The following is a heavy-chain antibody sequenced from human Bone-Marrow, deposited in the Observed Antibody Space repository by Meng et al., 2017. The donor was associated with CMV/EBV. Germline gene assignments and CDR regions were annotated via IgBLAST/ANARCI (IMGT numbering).Heavy chain of an antibody. CDR2: VNPNSGGT. D-gene: IGHD2-2*01. J-gene: IGHJ3*02. CDR3: ASRYCSSTSCSRDAFDI. Sequence: ASVKVSCKTTGYTFTGHYLHWVRQAPGKGLEWLGWVNPNSGGTNYAQKFQGRVTMTRDTSISTAYMELSRLRSDDTAVYYCASRYCSSTSCSRDAFDIWGQGTMVTVSS. CDR1: GYTFTGHY. V-gene: IGHV1-2*02.